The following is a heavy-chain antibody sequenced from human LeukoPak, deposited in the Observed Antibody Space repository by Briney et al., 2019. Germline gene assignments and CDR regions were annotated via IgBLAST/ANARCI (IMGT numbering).Heavy chain of an antibody. CDR2: ISSSSSYI. D-gene: IGHD2-15*01. Sequence: PGGSLRLSCAASGFTFSSYSMNWVRQAPGKGLEWVSSISSSSSYIYYADSVKGRFTISRDNAKNSPYLQMNSLRAEDTAVYYCARQVVAAPAQFDYWGQGTLVTVSS. CDR3: ARQVVAAPAQFDY. V-gene: IGHV3-21*01. CDR1: GFTFSSYS. J-gene: IGHJ4*02.